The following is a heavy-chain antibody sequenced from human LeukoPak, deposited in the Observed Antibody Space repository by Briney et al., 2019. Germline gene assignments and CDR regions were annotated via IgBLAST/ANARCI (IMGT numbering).Heavy chain of an antibody. V-gene: IGHV5-51*01. J-gene: IGHJ3*02. CDR2: IYPGDSDT. CDR3: ARSLATYDYVALDI. Sequence: GESLKISCKGSGYRFTSYWIGWVRQMPGKGLEWMGIIYPGDSDTRYSPSFQGLVTISPDKSISTAYLQWSSLQASDTAMYYCARSLATYDYVALDIWGQGTMVTVSS. D-gene: IGHD3-10*02. CDR1: GYRFTSYW.